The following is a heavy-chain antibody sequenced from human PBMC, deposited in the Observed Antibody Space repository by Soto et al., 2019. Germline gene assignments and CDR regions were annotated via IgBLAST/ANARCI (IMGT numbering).Heavy chain of an antibody. J-gene: IGHJ4*02. CDR2: IKSKTDGGTT. V-gene: IGHV3-15*07. D-gene: IGHD1-1*01. CDR1: GFTFSDAW. Sequence: EVQLVESGGGLLRPGGSLRLSSAASGFTFSDAWINWVRQAPGKGLEWVGRIKSKTDGGTTDYAAPVKGRFTISSDDSKNTLYLQMNSLKPEDTAVYYCTTGMGYNPGVDYWGQGTLVTVSA. CDR3: TTGMGYNPGVDY.